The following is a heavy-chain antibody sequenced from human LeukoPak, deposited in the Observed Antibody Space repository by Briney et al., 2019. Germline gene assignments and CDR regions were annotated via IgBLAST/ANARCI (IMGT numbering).Heavy chain of an antibody. D-gene: IGHD3-16*01. CDR1: GYTFTAYY. CDR2: INPNSGGT. CDR3: ARDLGLSVKYVDY. Sequence: ASVKVSCTASGYTFTAYYMHWVRQAPGQGLEWMGWINPNSGGTNYAQKFQGRVTMTRDTSISTAYMELSRLRSDDTAVYYCARDLGLSVKYVDYWGQGTLVTVSS. V-gene: IGHV1-2*02. J-gene: IGHJ4*02.